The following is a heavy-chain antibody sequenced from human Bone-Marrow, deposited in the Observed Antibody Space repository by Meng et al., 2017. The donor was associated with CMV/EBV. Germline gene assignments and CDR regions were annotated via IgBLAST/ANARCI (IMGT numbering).Heavy chain of an antibody. J-gene: IGHJ6*02. D-gene: IGHD3-3*01. CDR2: IYYSGST. V-gene: IGHV4-59*01. Sequence: SETLSLTCAVYGGSFSGYYWSWIRQPPGKGLEWIGYIYYSGSTNYNPSLKSRVTISVDTSKNQFSLKLSSVTAADTAVYYCARGAYDFWSGYRYYGMDVWGQGPTVTVSS. CDR3: ARGAYDFWSGYRYYGMDV. CDR1: GGSFSGYY.